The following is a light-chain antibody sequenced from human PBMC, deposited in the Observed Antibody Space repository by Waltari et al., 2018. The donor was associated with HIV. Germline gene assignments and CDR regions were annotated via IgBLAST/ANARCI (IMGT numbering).Light chain of an antibody. CDR2: AAS. V-gene: IGKV1-9*01. J-gene: IGKJ4*01. CDR1: QGISSY. CDR3: QQLNSYPRT. Sequence: DIQLTQSPSFLSASVGDRVTITCRASQGISSYLAWHQQKPGKAPKLLVYAASTLQSGVPSRFSGTGSETEFTLTISSLQPEDFATYYCQQLNSYPRTFGGGTKVEIK.